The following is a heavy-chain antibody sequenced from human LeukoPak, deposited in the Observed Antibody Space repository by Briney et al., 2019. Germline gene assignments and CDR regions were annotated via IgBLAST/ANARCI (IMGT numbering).Heavy chain of an antibody. CDR3: ARVDYYDSSALPDY. CDR2: ISSSGSTI. D-gene: IGHD3-22*01. V-gene: IGHV3-48*03. Sequence: GGSLRLSCAASGFTFSSYEMNWVRQAQGKGLEWVSYISSSGSTIYYADSVKGRFTISRDNAKNSLYLQMNSLRAEDTAVYYCARVDYYDSSALPDYWGQGTLVTVSS. J-gene: IGHJ4*02. CDR1: GFTFSSYE.